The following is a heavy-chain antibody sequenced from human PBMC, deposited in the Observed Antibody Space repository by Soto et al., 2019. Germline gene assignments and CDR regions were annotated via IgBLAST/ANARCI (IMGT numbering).Heavy chain of an antibody. Sequence: PSETLSLTCAVYGGSFSGYYWSWIRQPPGKGLEWIGEINHSGSANYNPSLKSRVTISVDTSKNQFSLKLSSVTAADTAVYYCARGRAVVPAELYYFDYWGLGTLVTVSS. D-gene: IGHD2-2*01. CDR2: INHSGSA. J-gene: IGHJ4*02. CDR3: ARGRAVVPAELYYFDY. V-gene: IGHV4-34*01. CDR1: GGSFSGYY.